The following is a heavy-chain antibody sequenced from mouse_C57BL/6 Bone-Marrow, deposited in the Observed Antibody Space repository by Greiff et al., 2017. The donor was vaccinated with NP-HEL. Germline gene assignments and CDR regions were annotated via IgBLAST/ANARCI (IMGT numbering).Heavy chain of an antibody. V-gene: IGHV1-81*01. CDR2: IYPRSGNT. CDR1: GYTFTSYG. J-gene: IGHJ3*01. D-gene: IGHD3-1*01. CDR3: ARSGYVRFAY. Sequence: VQLQQSGAELARPGASVKLSCKASGYTFTSYGISWVKQRTGQGLEWIGEIYPRSGNTYYNEKFKGKATLTADKSSSTAYMELRSLTSEDSAVYFCARSGYVRFAYWGQGTLVTVSA.